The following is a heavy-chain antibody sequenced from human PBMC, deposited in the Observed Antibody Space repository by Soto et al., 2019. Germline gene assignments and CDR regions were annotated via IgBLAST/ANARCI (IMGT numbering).Heavy chain of an antibody. Sequence: GGSLRLSCSASGFTFSSYAMHWVRQAPGEGLEYVSAISSNGGSTYYADSVKGRFTISRDNSKYTLYLQMSSLRAEDTAVYYCVKAHTTGQITMGPFDYWGQGTLVTVSS. CDR2: ISSNGGST. D-gene: IGHD3-10*01. V-gene: IGHV3-64D*08. CDR3: VKAHTTGQITMGPFDY. J-gene: IGHJ4*02. CDR1: GFTFSSYA.